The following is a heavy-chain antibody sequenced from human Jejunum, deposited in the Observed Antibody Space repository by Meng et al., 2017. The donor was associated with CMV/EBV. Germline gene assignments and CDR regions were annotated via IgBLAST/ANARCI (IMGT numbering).Heavy chain of an antibody. CDR1: GSSITDKYYF. V-gene: IGHV4-39*07. D-gene: IGHD2/OR15-2a*01. CDR2: VYYSGAA. CDR3: VRQRSAAVVYEFAY. Sequence: SGSSITDKYYFWGWVRQPPGKGLQYIGSVYYSGAAHYTPSLKSRVTMSVDWPKHQISLEVKSVTPADTAVYYCVRQRSAAVVYEFAYWGQGVLVTVSS. J-gene: IGHJ4*02.